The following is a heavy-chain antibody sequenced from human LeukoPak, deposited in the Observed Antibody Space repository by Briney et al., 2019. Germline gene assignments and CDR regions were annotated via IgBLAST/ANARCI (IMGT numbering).Heavy chain of an antibody. CDR1: GFTVSSNY. V-gene: IGHV3-53*01. CDR3: ARDRVGYFDY. CDR2: IYSGGST. J-gene: IGHJ4*02. Sequence: PGGSLRLSCAASGFTVSSNYMSWVRQAPGKGLEWVSVIYSGGSTYYADSVKGRFAISRDNSKNTLYLQMNSLRAEDTAVYYCARDRVGYFDYWGQGTLVTVSS.